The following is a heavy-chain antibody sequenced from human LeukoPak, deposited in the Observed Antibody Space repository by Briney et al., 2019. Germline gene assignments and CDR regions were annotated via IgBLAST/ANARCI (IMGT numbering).Heavy chain of an antibody. CDR1: GFTFSSLW. CDR2: ISGSGGST. J-gene: IGHJ4*02. Sequence: PGGSLRLSCAASGFTFSSLWMSWIRQAPGKGLEWVSAISGSGGSTYYADSVKGRFTISRDNSKNTLYLQMNSLRAEDTAVYYCAKIVGATDFDYWGQGTLVTVSS. CDR3: AKIVGATDFDY. D-gene: IGHD1-26*01. V-gene: IGHV3-23*01.